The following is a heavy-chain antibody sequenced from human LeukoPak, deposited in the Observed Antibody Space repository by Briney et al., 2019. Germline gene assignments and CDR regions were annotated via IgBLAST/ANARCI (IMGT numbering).Heavy chain of an antibody. V-gene: IGHV3-21*01. Sequence: GGSLRLSCAPSGFTFSSYSMNWVRQAPGKGLEWVSSISSSSSYIYYADSVKGRFTISRDNAKNSLYLQMNSLRAEVTAVYYCARDLYYYDSSGYYGDPYYFDYWGQGTLVTVSS. CDR3: ARDLYYYDSSGYYGDPYYFDY. J-gene: IGHJ4*02. D-gene: IGHD3-22*01. CDR2: ISSSSSYI. CDR1: GFTFSSYS.